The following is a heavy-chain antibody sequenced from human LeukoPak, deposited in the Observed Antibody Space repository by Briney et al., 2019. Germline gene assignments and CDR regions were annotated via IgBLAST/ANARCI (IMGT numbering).Heavy chain of an antibody. V-gene: IGHV3-48*02. D-gene: IGHD1-7*01. CDR2: ISSSSRTV. Sequence: GGSLRLSCAASGFTFSSYRMNWVRQAPGKGLEWVSYISSSSRTVYYADSVKGRFTISRDNAKNSLYLQMNSLRDEDTAVYYCARDQFGNYRIDYWGQGTLVTVSS. J-gene: IGHJ4*02. CDR1: GFTFSSYR. CDR3: ARDQFGNYRIDY.